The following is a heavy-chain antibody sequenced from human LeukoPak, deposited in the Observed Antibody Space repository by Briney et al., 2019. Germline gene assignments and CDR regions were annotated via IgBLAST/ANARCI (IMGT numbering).Heavy chain of an antibody. Sequence: GGSLRLSCAASGFNFMNYGVNWVRQAPGKGLEWVSSITGGVAEAYYADAVQGRFTISRDNSKNTLYLQMNSLRAEDTGIYFCAKDQKTGYSPFDSWGQGTLVTVSS. V-gene: IGHV3-23*01. CDR1: GFNFMNYG. CDR2: ITGGVAEA. J-gene: IGHJ4*02. D-gene: IGHD5-12*01. CDR3: AKDQKTGYSPFDS.